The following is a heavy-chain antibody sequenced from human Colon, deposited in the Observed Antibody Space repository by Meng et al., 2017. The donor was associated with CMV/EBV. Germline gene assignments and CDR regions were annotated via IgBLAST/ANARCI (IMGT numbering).Heavy chain of an antibody. Sequence: CKASGYTFTSNTMHWVRQAPGQRLEWMGWINAGDGYTKYSQKFQGRVTITRDTSANTAYMELSSLRSEDTAVYYCAREVAVAGHFDYWGQGTLVTVSS. D-gene: IGHD6-19*01. V-gene: IGHV1-3*01. CDR3: AREVAVAGHFDY. CDR1: GYTFTSNT. J-gene: IGHJ4*02. CDR2: INAGDGYT.